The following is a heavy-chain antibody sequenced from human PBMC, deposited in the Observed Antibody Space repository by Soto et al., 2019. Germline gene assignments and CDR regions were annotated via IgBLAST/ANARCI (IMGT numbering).Heavy chain of an antibody. V-gene: IGHV3-23*01. CDR3: AKGPEQLVHGVFDY. CDR2: IGAGGGGT. J-gene: IGHJ4*02. D-gene: IGHD6-6*01. Sequence: VGSLRLSCVASGFTLTNYVMSWVRQPPGKGLEWVSGIGAGGGGTYYAGSVKGRFTISRDNSKNTLYLQMNSLRAEDTALYYCAKGPEQLVHGVFDYWVQGTLVTVSS. CDR1: GFTLTNYV.